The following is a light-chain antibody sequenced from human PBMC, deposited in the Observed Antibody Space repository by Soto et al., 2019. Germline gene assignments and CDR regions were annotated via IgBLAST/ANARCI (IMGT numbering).Light chain of an antibody. CDR3: SSFTSTNTVL. CDR2: NVS. V-gene: IGLV2-14*01. J-gene: IGLJ2*01. Sequence: QSALTQPASVSGSPGQSITISCTGTSSDVGSYNYVSWYQQHPGKAPKLMIYNVSNRPSGVSNRFSGSKSGNTASLTISGLQAEDEGHYYCSSFTSTNTVLFGGGTKLTVL. CDR1: SSDVGSYNY.